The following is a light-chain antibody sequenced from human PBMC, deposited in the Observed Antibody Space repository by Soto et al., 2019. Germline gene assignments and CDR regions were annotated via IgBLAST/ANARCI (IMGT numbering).Light chain of an antibody. J-gene: IGKJ1*01. V-gene: IGKV1-5*03. CDR1: QSISNW. CDR2: KAS. Sequence: DIQMTQSPSTLSASVGDRVTIICRASQSISNWLAWYQQKAGKAPKLLIYKASSLESGVPSRFSGSGSGTEFPLNICSPQPDDFATYHFLQSNNYWTFGQRTKVDIX. CDR3: LQSNNYWT.